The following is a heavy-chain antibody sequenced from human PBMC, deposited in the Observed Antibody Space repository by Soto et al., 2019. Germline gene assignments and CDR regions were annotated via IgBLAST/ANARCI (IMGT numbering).Heavy chain of an antibody. J-gene: IGHJ4*02. D-gene: IGHD2-15*01. CDR3: ARDSCSGGSCYSPHYYFDY. CDR1: GFTFSSYA. Sequence: GGSLRLSCAASGFTFSSYAMHCVRQAPGKGLEWVAVISYDGSNKYYADSVKGRFTISRDNSKNTLYLQMNSLRAEDTAVYYCARDSCSGGSCYSPHYYFDYWGQGTLVTVSS. CDR2: ISYDGSNK. V-gene: IGHV3-30-3*01.